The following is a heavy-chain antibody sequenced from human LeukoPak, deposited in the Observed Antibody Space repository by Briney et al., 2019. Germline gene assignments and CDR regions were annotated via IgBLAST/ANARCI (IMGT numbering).Heavy chain of an antibody. CDR3: ARRKGGPDY. J-gene: IGHJ4*02. CDR2: ISYDGSNK. CDR1: GFTFSSYA. V-gene: IGHV3-30-3*01. Sequence: GGSLRLSCAASGFTFSSYAMHWVRQAPGKGLEWVAVISYDGSNKYYADSVKGRFTISRDNSKNTLYLRMNSLRAEDTAVYYCARRKGGPDYWGRGTLVTVSS. D-gene: IGHD1-14*01.